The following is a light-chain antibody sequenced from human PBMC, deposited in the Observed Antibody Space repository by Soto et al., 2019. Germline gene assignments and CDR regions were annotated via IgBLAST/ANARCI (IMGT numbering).Light chain of an antibody. J-gene: IGKJ1*01. CDR2: GAS. Sequence: IVMTQSPATLSVSPGERVTLSCRASQSVRSNLVWYQQRPGQAPRLLIYGASSRATGIPARFSGSGSGTEFTLTISRLETEDFAVYYCQHYNYWPPKTFGQGTKVDI. CDR1: QSVRSN. V-gene: IGKV3-15*01. CDR3: QHYNYWPPKT.